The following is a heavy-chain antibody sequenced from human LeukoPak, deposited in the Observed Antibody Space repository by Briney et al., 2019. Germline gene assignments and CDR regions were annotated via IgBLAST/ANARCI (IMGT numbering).Heavy chain of an antibody. D-gene: IGHD3-3*01. V-gene: IGHV3-21*04. CDR1: GFTFSSYS. CDR2: ISSSSSYI. Sequence: GGSLRLSCAASGFTFSSYSMNWVRQAPGKGLEWVSSISSSSSYIYYADSVKGRFTISRDNSKNTLYLQMNSLRAEDTAVYYCANALYYDFWSGYPTFDYWGQGTLVTVSS. J-gene: IGHJ4*02. CDR3: ANALYYDFWSGYPTFDY.